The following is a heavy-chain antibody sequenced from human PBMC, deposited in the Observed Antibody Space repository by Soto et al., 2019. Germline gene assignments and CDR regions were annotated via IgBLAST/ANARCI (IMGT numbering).Heavy chain of an antibody. CDR2: MNPNSGNT. Sequence: QVQLVQSGAEVKKPGASVKVSCKASGYTFTSYDINWVRQATGQGLEWMGWMNPNSGNTGYAQKFEGRVTMTRNTSISTAYMELSSLRSEDTAVYYCARGQGIQLWSYYYYGMDVWGQGTTVTVSS. V-gene: IGHV1-8*01. CDR1: GYTFTSYD. CDR3: ARGQGIQLWSYYYYGMDV. D-gene: IGHD5-18*01. J-gene: IGHJ6*02.